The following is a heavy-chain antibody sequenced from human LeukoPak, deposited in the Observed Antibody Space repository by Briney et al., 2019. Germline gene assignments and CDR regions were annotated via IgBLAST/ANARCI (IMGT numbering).Heavy chain of an antibody. J-gene: IGHJ6*03. CDR1: GGFFSGYH. CDR2: LNHSGST. V-gene: IGHV4-34*01. D-gene: IGHD3-3*01. Sequence: PSETLSLNCAVYGGFFSGYHWSWIRQPPGRGLEWSGELNHSGSTNFNPSLNSRVTISVATSKTQLSLKLSSVTAAGTAVYYCARGITIFGVVMTGYYYYMDVWGRGTTVTVSS. CDR3: ARGITIFGVVMTGYYYYMDV.